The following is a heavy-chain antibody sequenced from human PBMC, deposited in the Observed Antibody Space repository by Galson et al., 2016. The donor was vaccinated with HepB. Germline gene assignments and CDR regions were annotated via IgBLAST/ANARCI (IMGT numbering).Heavy chain of an antibody. J-gene: IGHJ3*01. Sequence: LRLSCAASGFTFSSYGMHWVRQAPGKGLEWVTIIWYDGSNKYYADSVKGRFTISRDNSKNTLYLQMNSLRDEDTAVYFCARECIGDCSDAFDVWGQGTMVTVSS. CDR1: GFTFSSYG. V-gene: IGHV3-33*01. CDR2: IWYDGSNK. CDR3: ARECIGDCSDAFDV. D-gene: IGHD2-21*02.